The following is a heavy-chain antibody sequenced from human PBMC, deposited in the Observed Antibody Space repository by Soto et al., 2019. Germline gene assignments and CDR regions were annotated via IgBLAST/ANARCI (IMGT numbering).Heavy chain of an antibody. CDR2: ISSSGSTI. J-gene: IGHJ5*02. V-gene: IGHV3-11*01. Sequence: VGSLRLSCAASGFTFSDYYMSWIRQAPGKGLEWVSYISSSGSTIYYADSVKGRFTISRDNAKNSLYLQMDSLRAEDTAVYYCARDGETIAAAGTRNWFDPWGQGTLVTVSS. CDR3: ARDGETIAAAGTRNWFDP. D-gene: IGHD6-13*01. CDR1: GFTFSDYY.